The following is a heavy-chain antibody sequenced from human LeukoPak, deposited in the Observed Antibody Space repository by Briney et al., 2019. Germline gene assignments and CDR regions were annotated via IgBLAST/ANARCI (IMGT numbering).Heavy chain of an antibody. CDR3: ARRGNPLDFDY. CDR1: GFTFSDYY. D-gene: IGHD3-3*01. CDR2: ISSGSSYT. J-gene: IGHJ4*02. Sequence: NPGGSLRLSCEASGFTFSDYYMSWIRQAPGKGLEWVSYISSGSSYTNHADSVKGRFTISRDNAKNSLYLQMNSLRAEDTAVYYCARRGNPLDFDYWGQGTLVTVSS. V-gene: IGHV3-11*03.